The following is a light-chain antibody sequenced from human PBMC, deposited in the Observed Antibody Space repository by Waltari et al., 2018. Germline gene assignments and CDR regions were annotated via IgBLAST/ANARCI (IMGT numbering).Light chain of an antibody. V-gene: IGLV3-1*01. CDR1: NLGDKY. CDR3: QAWDSSTVV. Sequence: SYELTQPPSVSVSPGPTASIPCSGANLGDKYACWYQQKPGQSPVLVIYQDSKRPSGIPERFSGSNSGNTATLTISGTQAMDEADYYCQAWDSSTVVFGGGTKLTVL. J-gene: IGLJ2*01. CDR2: QDS.